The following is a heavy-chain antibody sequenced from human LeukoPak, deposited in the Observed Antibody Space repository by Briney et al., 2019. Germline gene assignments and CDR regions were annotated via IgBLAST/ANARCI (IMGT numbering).Heavy chain of an antibody. CDR3: ARDSRGGGYYGSWAFDY. V-gene: IGHV3-30*02. J-gene: IGHJ4*02. CDR2: IRYDGSNT. CDR1: GFTFSSYG. Sequence: PGGSLRLSCAASGFTFSSYGIHWVRQAPGKGLEWVAFIRYDGSNTYYADSVKGRFTFSRDNSKNSLYLQMNSLRAEDTAVYYCARDSRGGGYYGSWAFDYWGQGTLVTVSS. D-gene: IGHD3-10*01.